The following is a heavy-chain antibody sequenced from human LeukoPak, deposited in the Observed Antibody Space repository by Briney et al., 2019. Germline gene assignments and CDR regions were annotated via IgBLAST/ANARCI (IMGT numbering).Heavy chain of an antibody. Sequence: PGGSLRLSCAASGFTVSSNYMSWVRQAPGKGLEWVSVLYSGGDTYYADSVKGRFTISRDNSKNSLYLQMNSLRDEDTAVYYCARVKRGNSGYPDYWGQGTLVTVSS. J-gene: IGHJ4*02. CDR1: GFTVSSNY. D-gene: IGHD3-22*01. CDR2: LYSGGDT. V-gene: IGHV3-66*01. CDR3: ARVKRGNSGYPDY.